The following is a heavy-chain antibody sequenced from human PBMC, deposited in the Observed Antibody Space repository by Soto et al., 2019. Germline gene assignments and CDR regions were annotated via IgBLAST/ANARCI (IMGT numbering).Heavy chain of an antibody. V-gene: IGHV4-30-2*01. Sequence: QLQLQESGSGLVKPSQTLSLTCAVSGGSINTATHSWSWIRQPPGKGLEWIGYIYHSGSTYYNPSVKSRVTISIDKSNTQSSLRLRSVTAADPAVYYCARGGGVTTTGDDYWGQGILVTVSS. CDR3: ARGGGVTTTGDDY. J-gene: IGHJ4*02. D-gene: IGHD4-4*01. CDR1: GGSINTATHS. CDR2: IYHSGST.